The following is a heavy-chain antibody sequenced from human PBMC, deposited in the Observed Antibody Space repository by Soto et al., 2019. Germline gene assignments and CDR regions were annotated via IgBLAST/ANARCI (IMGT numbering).Heavy chain of an antibody. J-gene: IGHJ3*02. V-gene: IGHV4-59*01. CDR1: GGSISSYY. Sequence: SETLSLTCTVSGGSISSYYWSWIRQPPGKGLEWIGYIYYSGSTNYNPSLKSRVTISVDTSKNQFSLKLSSVTAADTAVYYCARDVDTAMVDIWGQGTMVTVSS. CDR3: ARDVDTAMVDI. D-gene: IGHD5-18*01. CDR2: IYYSGST.